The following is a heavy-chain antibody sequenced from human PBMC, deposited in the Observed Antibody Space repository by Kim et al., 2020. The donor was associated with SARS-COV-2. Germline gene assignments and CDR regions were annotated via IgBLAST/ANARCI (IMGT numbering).Heavy chain of an antibody. J-gene: IGHJ4*02. CDR2: IVVGSGNT. CDR1: GFTFTSSA. D-gene: IGHD3-22*01. CDR3: AAVTNYYDSSGYFDY. V-gene: IGHV1-58*01. Sequence: SVKVSCKASGFTFTSSAVQWVRQARGQRLEWIGWIVVGSGNTNYAQKFQERVTITRDMSTSTAYMELSSLRSEDTAVYYCAAVTNYYDSSGYFDYWGQGTLVTVSS.